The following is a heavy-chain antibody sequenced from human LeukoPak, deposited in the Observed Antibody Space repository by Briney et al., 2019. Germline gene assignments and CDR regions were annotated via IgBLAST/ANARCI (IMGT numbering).Heavy chain of an antibody. CDR3: ARENSYGANSEAFDI. V-gene: IGHV3-11*01. CDR1: GFTFSDYY. Sequence: GGSLRLSCAASGFTFSDYYMSWIRQAPGKGLEWVSYISSSGSTIYYADSVKGRFTISRDNAKNSLYLQMNSPRAEDTAVYYCARENSYGANSEAFDIWGQGTMVTVSS. CDR2: ISSSGSTI. D-gene: IGHD4-23*01. J-gene: IGHJ3*02.